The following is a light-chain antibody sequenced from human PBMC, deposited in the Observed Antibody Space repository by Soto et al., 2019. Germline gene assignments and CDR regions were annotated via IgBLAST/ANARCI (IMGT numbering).Light chain of an antibody. Sequence: DIQMTQSPSSLSASVGDRVTITCRASLNIADSLRWFQQKAGKPPTQLIYGASALQSGVPVRFSGSASGIDFNLTIRNMQREVFATYYCLQTYNLPLTFGHGTTVEFK. V-gene: IGKV1-39*01. CDR3: LQTYNLPLT. CDR1: LNIADS. J-gene: IGKJ1*01. CDR2: GAS.